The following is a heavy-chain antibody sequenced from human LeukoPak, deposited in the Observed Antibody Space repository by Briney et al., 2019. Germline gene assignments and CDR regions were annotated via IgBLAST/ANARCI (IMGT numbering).Heavy chain of an antibody. D-gene: IGHD1-26*01. CDR2: ISGSGGST. J-gene: IGHJ4*02. CDR3: AKVPSGSYPPNNCFDY. Sequence: GSLRLSCAASGFTFSSYAMSWVRQALGKGLEWVSAISGSGGSTYYADSVKGRFTISRDNSKNTLYLQMNSLRAEDTAVYYCAKVPSGSYPPNNCFDYWGQGTLVTVSS. V-gene: IGHV3-23*01. CDR1: GFTFSSYA.